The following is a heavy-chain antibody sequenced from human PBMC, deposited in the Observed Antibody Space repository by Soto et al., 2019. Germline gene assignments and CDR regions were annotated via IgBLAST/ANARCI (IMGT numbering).Heavy chain of an antibody. CDR2: INHSGST. J-gene: IGHJ4*02. Sequence: PSETLSLTCAVYGGSFSGYYWSWIRQPPGKGLEWIGEINHSGSTNYNPSLKSRVTISVDTSKNQFSLKLSSVTAADTAVYYCARIVRGGGNRLLDYWGQGTLVTVSS. D-gene: IGHD2-15*01. CDR3: ARIVRGGGNRLLDY. CDR1: GGSFSGYY. V-gene: IGHV4-34*01.